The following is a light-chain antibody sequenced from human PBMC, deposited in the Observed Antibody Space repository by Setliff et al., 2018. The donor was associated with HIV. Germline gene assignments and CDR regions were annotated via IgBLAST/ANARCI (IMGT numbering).Light chain of an antibody. J-gene: IGLJ1*01. CDR2: EVS. V-gene: IGLV2-8*01. Sequence: QSALAQPPSASGSPGQSVTISCTGTSSDVGGYNYVSWYQQHPGKAPKFMIYEVSKRPSGVPDRFSGSKSGNTASLTVSGLQAEDEADYYCSSYAGSNNVFGTGTRAPS. CDR1: SSDVGGYNY. CDR3: SSYAGSNNV.